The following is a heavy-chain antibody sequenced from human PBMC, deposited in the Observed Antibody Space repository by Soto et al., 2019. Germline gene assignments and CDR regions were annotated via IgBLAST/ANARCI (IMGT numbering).Heavy chain of an antibody. CDR3: AKSEPYGSGSYYFDY. D-gene: IGHD1-26*01. CDR1: GFTFSRNA. J-gene: IGHJ4*02. CDR2: ISGGGGAT. V-gene: IGHV3-23*01. Sequence: EVQLLESGGGLVQPGGSLRLSCAASGFTFSRNAMSWVRQAPGKGLEWVSGISGGGGATYYADSVKGRFTISGDNSKNTLYLQMNSLRAEDTAIYYCAKSEPYGSGSYYFDYWGQGTLVTVSS.